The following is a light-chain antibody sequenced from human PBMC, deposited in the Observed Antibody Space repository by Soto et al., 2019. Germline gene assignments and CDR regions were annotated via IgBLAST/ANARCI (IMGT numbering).Light chain of an antibody. CDR2: NTN. CDR1: TGAVTSGYS. V-gene: IGLV7-43*01. Sequence: QTVVTQEPSLTVSPGGTVTLTCASSTGAVTSGYSPNWIQQKPGQAPRALIYNTNNKHSWTPARFSGSLLGGKAALTLSGVQPEDEADYYCLLYYAGAQVFGGGTKLTVL. J-gene: IGLJ2*01. CDR3: LLYYAGAQV.